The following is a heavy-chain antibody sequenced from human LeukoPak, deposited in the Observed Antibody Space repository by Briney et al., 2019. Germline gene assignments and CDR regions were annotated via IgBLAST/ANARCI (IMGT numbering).Heavy chain of an antibody. J-gene: IGHJ4*02. Sequence: GGSLRLSCAASGFTFSSYAMSWVRQAPGKGLEWVSAISGSGGSTYYADSVKGRFAISRDNSKNTLYLQMNSLRAEDTAVYYCARRSGIAVAGAFDYWGQRTLVTVSS. V-gene: IGHV3-23*01. D-gene: IGHD6-19*01. CDR2: ISGSGGST. CDR3: ARRSGIAVAGAFDY. CDR1: GFTFSSYA.